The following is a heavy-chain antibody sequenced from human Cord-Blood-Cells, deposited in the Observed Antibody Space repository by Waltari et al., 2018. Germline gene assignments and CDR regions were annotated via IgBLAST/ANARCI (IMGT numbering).Heavy chain of an antibody. J-gene: IGHJ4*02. Sequence: QVQLQQWGAGLLKPSETLSLTCAVYGGSFSGYYWSWIRQPPGKGLEWIGEINHSGSTNYNPSLKSRVTISVDTSKTQFSLKLSSVTAADTAVYYCARRTLGSGSYYNYWGQGTLVTVSS. V-gene: IGHV4-34*01. CDR3: ARRTLGSGSYYNY. CDR1: GGSFSGYY. CDR2: INHSGST. D-gene: IGHD3-10*02.